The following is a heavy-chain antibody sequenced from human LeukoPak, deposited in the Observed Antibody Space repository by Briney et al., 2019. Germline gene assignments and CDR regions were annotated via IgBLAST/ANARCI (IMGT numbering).Heavy chain of an antibody. CDR2: TYYRSKWYN. J-gene: IGHJ5*02. CDR3: AREGEAIVGATAGNNWFDP. V-gene: IGHV6-1*01. Sequence: SQTLSLTCAISGDGVSSNSAAWNWIRQSPSRGLEWLGRTYYRSKWYNDYAASVKSRITINPDTSKNQFSLQLNSVTPEDTAVYYCAREGEAIVGATAGNNWFDPWGQGTLVTVSS. D-gene: IGHD1-26*01. CDR1: GDGVSSNSAA.